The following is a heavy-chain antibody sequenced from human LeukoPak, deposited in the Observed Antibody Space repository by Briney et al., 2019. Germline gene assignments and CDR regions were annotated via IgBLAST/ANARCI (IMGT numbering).Heavy chain of an antibody. V-gene: IGHV3-23*01. Sequence: GGSLRLSCAASGFTFSSYAMSWVRQAPGKGLEWVSAISGSGGSTYYADSVKGRFTISRDNSKNTLYLQMNSLRAEDTAVYYCAKDSGSYYDYVWGSYRYVDLFDYWGQGTLVIVSS. J-gene: IGHJ4*02. CDR3: AKDSGSYYDYVWGSYRYVDLFDY. D-gene: IGHD3-16*02. CDR2: ISGSGGST. CDR1: GFTFSSYA.